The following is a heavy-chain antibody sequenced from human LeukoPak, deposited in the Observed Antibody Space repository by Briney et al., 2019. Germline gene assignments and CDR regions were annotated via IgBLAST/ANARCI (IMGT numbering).Heavy chain of an antibody. CDR3: ARGYGYNSEY. J-gene: IGHJ4*02. CDR1: GYSISSGYY. CDR2: IYHSGST. D-gene: IGHD5-24*01. Sequence: SETLSLTCTVSGYSISSGYYWGWIRQPPGKGLEWIGSIYHSGSTYYNPSLKSRVTISVDTSKNQSSLKLSSVTAADTAVYYCARGYGYNSEYWGQGTLVTVSP. V-gene: IGHV4-38-2*02.